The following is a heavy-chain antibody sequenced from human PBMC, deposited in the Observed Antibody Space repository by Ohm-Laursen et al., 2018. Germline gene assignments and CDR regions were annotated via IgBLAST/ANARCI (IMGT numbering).Heavy chain of an antibody. V-gene: IGHV3-23*01. D-gene: IGHD1-1*01. CDR3: VRDTTGADS. CDR1: GFTFSSYW. J-gene: IGHJ4*02. Sequence: SLRLSCAASGFTFSSYWMSWVRQAPGKGLEFVSAISGSGLNTYYADSVKGRYTISRDNSKNTHYLQMNSLSAEDTAVYYCVRDTTGADSWGQGTLVTVSS. CDR2: ISGSGLNT.